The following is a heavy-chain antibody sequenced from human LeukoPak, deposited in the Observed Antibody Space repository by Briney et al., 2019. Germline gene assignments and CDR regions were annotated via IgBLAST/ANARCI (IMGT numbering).Heavy chain of an antibody. V-gene: IGHV4-34*01. Sequence: SETLSLTCAVTGVSFSDSYWSWIRQPPGKGLEWIGEITHSGSSKYNASLKTRVTISVDTSTNQFSLRMNSVTAADTAVYYCVRGIRSWGRKVLDYWGLGTLVTVSS. J-gene: IGHJ4*02. CDR2: ITHSGSS. CDR3: VRGIRSWGRKVLDY. D-gene: IGHD3-16*01. CDR1: GVSFSDSY.